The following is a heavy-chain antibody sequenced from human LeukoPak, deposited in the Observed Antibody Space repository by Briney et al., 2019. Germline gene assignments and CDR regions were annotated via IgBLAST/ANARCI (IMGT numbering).Heavy chain of an antibody. V-gene: IGHV3-23*01. Sequence: PGGSLRLSCVGSGFTFRSHAMSWVRQAPVKGLEFVSGIYENGGTTYYADSVKGRFSISRDNSKNTLYLQMDSLRGEDTAVYYCAKDFRIGYSAHFDYWGQGALVTVFS. D-gene: IGHD2-21*01. J-gene: IGHJ4*02. CDR1: GFTFRSHA. CDR3: AKDFRIGYSAHFDY. CDR2: IYENGGTT.